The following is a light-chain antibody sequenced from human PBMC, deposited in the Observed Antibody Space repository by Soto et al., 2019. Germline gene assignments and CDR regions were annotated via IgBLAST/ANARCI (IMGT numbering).Light chain of an antibody. CDR1: QSVSSY. J-gene: IGKJ1*01. CDR3: QQYGSSPRT. CDR2: GAS. Sequence: EIVLTQSPGTLSLSPGERATRSCRASQSVSSYLAWYQQKPGQAPRLLIYGASSRATGIPDRFSGSGSGTDFTLTISRLEPEDFAVYYCQQYGSSPRTFGQGTKVEIK. V-gene: IGKV3-20*01.